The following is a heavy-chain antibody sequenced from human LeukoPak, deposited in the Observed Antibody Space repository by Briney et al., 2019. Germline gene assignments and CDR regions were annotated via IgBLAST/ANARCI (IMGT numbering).Heavy chain of an antibody. CDR2: ISYDGNDK. J-gene: IGHJ4*02. CDR1: GFTFSSYG. Sequence: PGGSLRLSCAASGFTFSSYGMHWVRQAPGKGLEWVAVISYDGNDKSYADSVKGRFTISRDNSKNTLYLQMNSLRAEDTAVYYCAKDRTFDYWGQGTLVTVSS. V-gene: IGHV3-30*18. CDR3: AKDRTFDY.